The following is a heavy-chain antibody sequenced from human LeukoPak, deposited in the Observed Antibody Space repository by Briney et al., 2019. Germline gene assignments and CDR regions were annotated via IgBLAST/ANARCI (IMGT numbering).Heavy chain of an antibody. CDR3: AREKEWLVPSLYYYYYYMDV. CDR1: GFTFSSYG. V-gene: IGHV3-21*01. CDR2: ISSSSSYI. J-gene: IGHJ6*03. Sequence: GGSLRLSCAASGFTFSSYGMHWVRQAPGKGLEWVSSISSSSSYIYYADSVKGRFTISRDNAKNSLYLQMNSLRAEDTAVYYCAREKEWLVPSLYYYYYYMDVWGKGTTVTVSS. D-gene: IGHD6-19*01.